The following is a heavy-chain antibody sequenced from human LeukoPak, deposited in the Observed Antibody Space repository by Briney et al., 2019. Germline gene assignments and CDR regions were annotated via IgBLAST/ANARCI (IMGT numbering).Heavy chain of an antibody. D-gene: IGHD6-19*01. CDR1: GYTFTGYY. CDR2: INPNSGGT. J-gene: IGHJ4*02. Sequence: ASVRVSCKASGYTFTGYYMHWVRQAPGQGLEWMGWINPNSGGTNYAQKFQGRVTMTRDTSISTAYMELSRLRSDDTAVYYCARSVTVRKYSSGWYNDYWGQGTLVTVSS. CDR3: ARSVTVRKYSSGWYNDY. V-gene: IGHV1-2*02.